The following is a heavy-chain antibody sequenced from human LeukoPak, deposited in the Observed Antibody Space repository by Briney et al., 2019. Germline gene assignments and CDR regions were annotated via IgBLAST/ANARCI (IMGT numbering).Heavy chain of an antibody. CDR2: IYPVDSDT. CDR3: ARRRNWNFDY. Sequence: GESLKISCKGSGYRFANQWIGWVRQMPGKGLEWVGVIYPVDSDTRYSPSFQGRVTISADTSISTAYLQWSSLKASDTALYFCARRRNWNFDYWGQGTLVTVSS. V-gene: IGHV5-51*01. CDR1: GYRFANQW. J-gene: IGHJ4*02. D-gene: IGHD1-1*01.